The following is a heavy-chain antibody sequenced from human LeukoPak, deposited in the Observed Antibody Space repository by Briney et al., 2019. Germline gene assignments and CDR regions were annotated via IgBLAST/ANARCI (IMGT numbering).Heavy chain of an antibody. V-gene: IGHV3-23*01. J-gene: IGHJ6*03. CDR3: VTAPYGDYYYYMDV. D-gene: IGHD4-17*01. CDR2: ISGSGGST. Sequence: PGGSLRLSCAASGFTFSSYGMSWVRQAPGKGLEWVSAISGSGGSTYYADSVKGRFTISRDNSKNTLYLQMNSLRAEDTAVYYCVTAPYGDYYYYMDVWGKGTTVTISS. CDR1: GFTFSSYG.